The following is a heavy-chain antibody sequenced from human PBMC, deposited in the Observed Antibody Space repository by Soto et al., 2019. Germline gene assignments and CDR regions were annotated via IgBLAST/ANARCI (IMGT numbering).Heavy chain of an antibody. CDR2: IYYSGST. D-gene: IGHD6-19*01. Sequence: QVQLQESGPGLVTPSETLSLTCTVSGGSMSTYFWSWIRQPPGKGLEWIGYIYYSGSTNYKPSLKSRLTISLDTSKNEFSLKLRSVTAADTAVYYCARVIGGWYEHDYWGQGILVSVSS. CDR3: ARVIGGWYEHDY. CDR1: GGSMSTYF. V-gene: IGHV4-59*01. J-gene: IGHJ4*02.